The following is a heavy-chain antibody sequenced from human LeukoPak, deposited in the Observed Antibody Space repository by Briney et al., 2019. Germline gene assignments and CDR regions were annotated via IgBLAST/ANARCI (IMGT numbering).Heavy chain of an antibody. CDR2: INHSGST. CDR1: GGSFSGYY. D-gene: IGHD3-22*01. J-gene: IGHJ5*02. CDR3: AVTPGYYYDSSGYYH. Sequence: SETLSLTCAVYGGSFSGYYWSWIRQPPGKGLEWIGEINHSGSTNNNPSLKSRVTISVDTTKNQFSLMLSSMTAADTTVYYCAVTPGYYYDSSGYYHWGERTLVTVSS. V-gene: IGHV4-34*01.